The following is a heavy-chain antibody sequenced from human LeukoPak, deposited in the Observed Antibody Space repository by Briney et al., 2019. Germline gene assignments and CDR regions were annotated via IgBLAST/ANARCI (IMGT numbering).Heavy chain of an antibody. CDR3: AKDHGSGWPGIYYYYMDV. V-gene: IGHV3-23*01. D-gene: IGHD6-19*01. J-gene: IGHJ6*03. CDR2: ISGSGGRT. Sequence: GGSLRLSCETSGFTFSSYAMNWVRQAPGKGLEWVSSISGSGGRTYYADSMKGRFTISRDNSKNTLFLQMNSLRAEDTAVYCCAKDHGSGWPGIYYYYMDVWGKGTTVTVSS. CDR1: GFTFSSYA.